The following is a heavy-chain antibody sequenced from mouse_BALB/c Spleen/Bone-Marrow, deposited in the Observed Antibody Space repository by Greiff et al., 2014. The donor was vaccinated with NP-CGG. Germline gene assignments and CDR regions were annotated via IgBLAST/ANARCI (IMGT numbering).Heavy chain of an antibody. D-gene: IGHD2-1*01. CDR3: ARYGNYAVDY. CDR1: GFSLSSYG. Sequence: VQLVESGPGLVAPSQSLSITCTVSGFSLSSYGVHWVRQSPGKGLEWLVVIWSDGTTTYNSALKSRLSISKDNSKNQVFLKMNRLQTDDTAIYYCARYGNYAVDYWGQGTSVTV. V-gene: IGHV2-6*02. J-gene: IGHJ4*01. CDR2: IWSDGTT.